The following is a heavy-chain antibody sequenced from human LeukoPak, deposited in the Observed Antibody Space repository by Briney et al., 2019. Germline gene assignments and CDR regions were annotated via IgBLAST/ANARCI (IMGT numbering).Heavy chain of an antibody. CDR1: GFAFSSYG. J-gene: IGHJ6*03. CDR2: IQFDGSNK. CDR3: ASGKGQWNDYYMDV. D-gene: IGHD1-1*01. Sequence: GGSLRLSCAASGFAFSSYGMHWVRQAPGKRLEWVAFIQFDGSNKYYADSVRGRFTISRDNSKNTLYLQMNSLRAEDTAVYYCASGKGQWNDYYMDVWGKGTTVTVSS. V-gene: IGHV3-30*02.